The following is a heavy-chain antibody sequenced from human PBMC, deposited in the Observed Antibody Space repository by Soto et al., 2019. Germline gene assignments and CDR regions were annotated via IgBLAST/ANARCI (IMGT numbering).Heavy chain of an antibody. V-gene: IGHV1-24*01. CDR3: ATSRRDGYNLDY. Sequence: ASVKVSYKVSGYTLTELSMHWVRQAPGKGLEWMGGFDPEDGETIYAQKFQGRVTMTEDTSTDTAYMELSSLRSEDTAVYYCATSRRDGYNLDYWGQGTLVTVSS. CDR2: FDPEDGET. J-gene: IGHJ4*02. CDR1: GYTLTELS. D-gene: IGHD5-12*01.